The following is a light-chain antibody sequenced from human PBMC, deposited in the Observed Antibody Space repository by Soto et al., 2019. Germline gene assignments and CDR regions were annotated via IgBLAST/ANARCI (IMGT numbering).Light chain of an antibody. CDR1: QTVSIG. J-gene: IGKJ1*01. Sequence: IQRTQAPSTLSGAVGDRVNITCRASQTVSIGLAWYQQKPGKAPKLLIYKASTLKSGVPSRFSGSASRTDFTLTISSLQPDDFATYYCQHYNSYSDAFGQGTKVDIK. CDR2: KAS. CDR3: QHYNSYSDA. V-gene: IGKV1-5*03.